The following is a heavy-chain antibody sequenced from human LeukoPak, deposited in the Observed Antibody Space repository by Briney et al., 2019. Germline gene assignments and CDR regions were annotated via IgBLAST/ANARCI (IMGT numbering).Heavy chain of an antibody. V-gene: IGHV3-11*01. CDR2: ISTSGSTI. CDR1: GFTFSDYY. Sequence: PGGSLRLSCAASGFTFSDYYMSWIRQAPGKGLEWVSYISTSGSTIYYADSVKGRFTISRDNAKNSLYLQMNSLRAEDTAVYYCARESMITFGGLIVREYYFDYWGQGTLVTVSS. J-gene: IGHJ4*02. CDR3: ARESMITFGGLIVREYYFDY. D-gene: IGHD3-16*02.